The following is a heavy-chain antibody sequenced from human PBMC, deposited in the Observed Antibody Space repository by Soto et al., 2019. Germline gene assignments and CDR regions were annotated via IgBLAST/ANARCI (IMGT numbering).Heavy chain of an antibody. V-gene: IGHV4-39*01. CDR1: GGSISSSSYY. D-gene: IGHD2-15*01. CDR2: IYYSGST. Sequence: AETLSRTGTVAGGSISSSSYYWGWIRQPPGKGLEWIGSIYYSGSTYYNPSLKSRVTISVDTSKNQFSLKLSSVTAADTAVYYCARLGDYGGNYWYFDLWGRGTLVTVSS. CDR3: ARLGDYGGNYWYFDL. J-gene: IGHJ2*01.